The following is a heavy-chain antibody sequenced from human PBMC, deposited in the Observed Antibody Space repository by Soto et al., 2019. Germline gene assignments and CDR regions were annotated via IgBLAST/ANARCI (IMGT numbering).Heavy chain of an antibody. Sequence: QVQLVQSGAEVKKPGSSVKVSCKASGGTFSSYTISWVRQAPGQGLEWMGRIIPILGIANYAQKFQGRVTITADKSTSTSYMELSSLRSEDTAVYSCARGYCSSTSCPKYNWFDPWGQGTLVTVSS. CDR1: GGTFSSYT. CDR2: IIPILGIA. J-gene: IGHJ5*02. V-gene: IGHV1-69*02. D-gene: IGHD2-2*01. CDR3: ARGYCSSTSCPKYNWFDP.